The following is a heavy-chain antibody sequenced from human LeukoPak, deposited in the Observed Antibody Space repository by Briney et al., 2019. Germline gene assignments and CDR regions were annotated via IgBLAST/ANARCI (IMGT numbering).Heavy chain of an antibody. CDR3: ARSRYYDFWSGYPDYFDY. CDR2: IYSGGST. D-gene: IGHD3-3*01. V-gene: IGHV3-66*01. Sequence: GGSLRLSCAASGFTVSSNYMSWVRQAPGKGLEWVSVIYSGGSTYYADSVKGRFTISRDNSKNTLYLQMNSLRAEDTAVYYCARSRYYDFWSGYPDYFDYWGQGTLVTVSS. CDR1: GFTVSSNY. J-gene: IGHJ4*02.